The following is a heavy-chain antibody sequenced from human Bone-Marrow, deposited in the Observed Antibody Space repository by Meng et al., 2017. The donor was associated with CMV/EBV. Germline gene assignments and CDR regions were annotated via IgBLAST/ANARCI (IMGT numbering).Heavy chain of an antibody. CDR2: SSDGGGSA. Sequence: GESLKISCAVSGFTFSNFAMIWVRQAPGQRLEWVSVSSDGGGSASYADSVRGRFTISRDTPKNTLYLQMNNLRAEDTAVYYCAKADCGRSGCILIDYWGQGTLVTVSS. V-gene: IGHV3-23*01. CDR1: GFTFSNFA. J-gene: IGHJ4*02. D-gene: IGHD6-19*01. CDR3: AKADCGRSGCILIDY.